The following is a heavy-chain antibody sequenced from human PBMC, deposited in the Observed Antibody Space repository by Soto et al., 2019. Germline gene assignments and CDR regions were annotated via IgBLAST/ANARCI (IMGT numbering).Heavy chain of an antibody. Sequence: ASVKFSCKASGYTFTSYGISWVRQAPGQGLEWMGWISAYNGNTNYAQKLQGRVTMTTDTSTSTAYMELRSLRSDDTAVYYCARGNYDFWTSDAFDIWGQGTMVTVSS. CDR1: GYTFTSYG. V-gene: IGHV1-18*01. J-gene: IGHJ3*02. CDR3: ARGNYDFWTSDAFDI. D-gene: IGHD3-3*01. CDR2: ISAYNGNT.